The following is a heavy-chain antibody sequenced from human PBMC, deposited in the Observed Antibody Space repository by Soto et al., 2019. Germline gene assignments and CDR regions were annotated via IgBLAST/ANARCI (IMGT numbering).Heavy chain of an antibody. Sequence: VASVKVSCKASGYTFTSYGISWVRQAPGQGLEWMGWISAYNGDTNSAQSLQGRVTMTTDTSTRTAYMELRSLRSDDTAVYYCARRDWESNYVFDIWGQGTMVTVS. D-gene: IGHD3-16*01. CDR1: GYTFTSYG. J-gene: IGHJ3*02. CDR3: ARRDWESNYVFDI. CDR2: ISAYNGDT. V-gene: IGHV1-18*04.